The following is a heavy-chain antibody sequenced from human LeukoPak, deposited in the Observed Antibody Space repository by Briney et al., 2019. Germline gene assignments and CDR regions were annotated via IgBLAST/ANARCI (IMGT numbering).Heavy chain of an antibody. D-gene: IGHD1-7*01. V-gene: IGHV3-23*01. J-gene: IGHJ5*02. CDR2: ISGSGGST. Sequence: GGSLRLSCAASGFTSSSYAMSWVRQAPGKGLEWVSAISGSGGSTFYADSAKGRFTISRDNPKNMLYLQMNSLRAEDTAVYYCAKEGPIPATRDQISNWFDPWGQGTLVTVSS. CDR3: AKEGPIPATRDQISNWFDP. CDR1: GFTSSSYA.